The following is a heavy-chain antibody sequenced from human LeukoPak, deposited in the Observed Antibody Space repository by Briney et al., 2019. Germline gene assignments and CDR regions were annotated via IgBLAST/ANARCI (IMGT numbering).Heavy chain of an antibody. CDR1: GGSISSYY. Sequence: SETLSLTCTVSGGSISSYYWSWIRQPPGKGLEWIGYIYYSGSTNYNPSLKGRVTISVDTSKNQFSLKLSSVTAADTAVYYCARVSLYYYDSSGYYYFDYWGQGTLVTVSS. V-gene: IGHV4-59*01. J-gene: IGHJ4*02. CDR2: IYYSGST. CDR3: ARVSLYYYDSSGYYYFDY. D-gene: IGHD3-22*01.